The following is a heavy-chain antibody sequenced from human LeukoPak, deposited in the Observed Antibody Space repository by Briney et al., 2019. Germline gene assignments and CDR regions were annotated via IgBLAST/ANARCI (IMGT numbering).Heavy chain of an antibody. Sequence: GGSLRLSCAASGFTFSSYAMSWVRQAPGKGLEWVSAISGSGGSTYYADSVKGRFTISRDNSKNTLYLQMNSLRAEDTAVYYCARADSSGWYYLGYWGQGTLVTVSS. J-gene: IGHJ4*02. CDR3: ARADSSGWYYLGY. CDR1: GFTFSSYA. CDR2: ISGSGGST. D-gene: IGHD6-19*01. V-gene: IGHV3-23*01.